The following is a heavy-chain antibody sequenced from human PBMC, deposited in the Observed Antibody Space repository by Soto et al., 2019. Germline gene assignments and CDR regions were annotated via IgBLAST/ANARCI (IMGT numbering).Heavy chain of an antibody. CDR2: ISSSSSYI. J-gene: IGHJ4*02. V-gene: IGHV3-21*01. Sequence: VGSLRLSCAASGFTFSSYSMNWVRQAPGKGLEWVSSISSSSSYIYYADSVKGRFTISRDNAKNSLYLQMNSLRAEDTAVYYCAGLPLSSGYLDYWGQGTLVTVSS. D-gene: IGHD3-22*01. CDR3: AGLPLSSGYLDY. CDR1: GFTFSSYS.